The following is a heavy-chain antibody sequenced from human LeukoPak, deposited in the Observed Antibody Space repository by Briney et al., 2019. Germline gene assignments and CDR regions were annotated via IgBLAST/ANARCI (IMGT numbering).Heavy chain of an antibody. CDR2: FDPEDGET. CDR1: GYTLTELS. J-gene: IGHJ4*02. D-gene: IGHD3-22*01. CDR3: ATGSYYDSSNFDY. Sequence: ASVKVSCKVSGYTLTELSMHWVRQAPGKGLEWMGGFDPEDGETIYAQKFQGRVTMTEDTSTDTAYMELSSLRSEGTAVYYCATGSYYDSSNFDYWGQGTLVTVSS. V-gene: IGHV1-24*01.